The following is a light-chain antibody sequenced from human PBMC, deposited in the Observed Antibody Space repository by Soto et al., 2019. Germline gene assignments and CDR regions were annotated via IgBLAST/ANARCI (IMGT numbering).Light chain of an antibody. J-gene: IGKJ4*01. Sequence: EIVLTQSPATLSLSPGERATLSCRASQSVSSYLAWYQQKPGQAPRLLIYDASNRATGIPARFSGSGSGTFFTLTISRLEAEDFAVYYCQQSSNWLNFGGGTKVEIK. CDR1: QSVSSY. CDR2: DAS. CDR3: QQSSNWLN. V-gene: IGKV3-11*01.